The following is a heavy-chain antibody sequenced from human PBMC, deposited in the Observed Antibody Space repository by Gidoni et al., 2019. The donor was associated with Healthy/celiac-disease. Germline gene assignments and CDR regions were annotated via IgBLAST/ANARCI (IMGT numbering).Heavy chain of an antibody. CDR3: ASAVGLGVAADAFDI. CDR2: INPNSGGT. D-gene: IGHD3-3*01. Sequence: QVQLVQSGAEVKKPGASVKVSCKASGYTFTGYYMHWVRQAPGQGLEWLGWINPNSGGTNYAHKFQGRVTMTRDTSISTAYMELSRLRSDDTAVYYCASAVGLGVAADAFDIWGQGTMVTVSS. CDR1: GYTFTGYY. V-gene: IGHV1-2*07. J-gene: IGHJ3*02.